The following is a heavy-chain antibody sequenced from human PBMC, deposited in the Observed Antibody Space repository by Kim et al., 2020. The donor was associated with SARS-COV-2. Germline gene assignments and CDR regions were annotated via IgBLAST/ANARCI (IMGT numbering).Heavy chain of an antibody. V-gene: IGHV4-34*01. CDR1: GGSFSGYY. CDR3: ARGLKQLVPVDY. D-gene: IGHD6-13*01. J-gene: IGHJ4*02. Sequence: SETLSLTCAVYGGSFSGYYWSWIRQPPGKGLEWMGEINHSGSTNYNPSLKSRVTILVDTSKNQFSLKLSYVTAADTAVYYCARGLKQLVPVDYWGKGTLV. CDR2: INHSGST.